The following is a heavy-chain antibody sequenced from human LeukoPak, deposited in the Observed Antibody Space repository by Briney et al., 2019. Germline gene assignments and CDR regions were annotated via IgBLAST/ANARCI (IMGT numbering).Heavy chain of an antibody. D-gene: IGHD6-19*01. J-gene: IGHJ4*02. Sequence: GGSLRLSCAASGFTFSDYYMSWVRQAPGKGLEWVSDISSSGGSKYYADSVKGRFTISRDNPKNSLYLQMNSLRAEDTAVYYCARTVAGTVNYWARGTLVTVSS. V-gene: IGHV3-11*01. CDR3: ARTVAGTVNY. CDR2: ISSSGGSK. CDR1: GFTFSDYY.